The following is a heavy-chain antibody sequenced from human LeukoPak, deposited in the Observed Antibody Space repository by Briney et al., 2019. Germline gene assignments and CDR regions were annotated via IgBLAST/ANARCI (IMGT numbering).Heavy chain of an antibody. CDR3: ARLVAAKDGVYYYYYMDV. D-gene: IGHD5-12*01. V-gene: IGHV4-39*07. CDR2: IYYSGST. CDR1: GGSISSSSYY. J-gene: IGHJ6*03. Sequence: SETLSLTCTVSGGSISSSSYYWGWIRQPPGKGLEWIGRIYYSGSTYYNPSLKSRVTISVDTSKNQFSLKLSSVTAADTAVYYCARLVAAKDGVYYYYYMDVWGKGTTVTISS.